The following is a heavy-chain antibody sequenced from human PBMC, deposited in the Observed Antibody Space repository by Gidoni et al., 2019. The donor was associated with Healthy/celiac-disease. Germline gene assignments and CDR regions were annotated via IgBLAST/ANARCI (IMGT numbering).Heavy chain of an antibody. V-gene: IGHV3-49*04. Sequence: EVQLVESGGGLVQPERYLRLSCTASGFTFGDYAMSWVRQAPGKGLEWVGFIRSKAYGGTTEYAASVKGRFTISRDDSKSIAYLQMNSLKPEDTAVYYCTRLTTVVTPMRYFDLWGRGTLFTVSS. CDR2: IRSKAYGGTT. CDR3: TRLTTVVTPMRYFDL. J-gene: IGHJ2*01. CDR1: GFTFGDYA. D-gene: IGHD4-17*01.